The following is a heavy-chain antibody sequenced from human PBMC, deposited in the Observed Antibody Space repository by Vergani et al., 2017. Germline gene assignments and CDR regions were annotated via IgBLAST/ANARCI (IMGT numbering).Heavy chain of an antibody. CDR1: GFTFSDFS. D-gene: IGHD2-8*01. CDR2: IGSSGPYI. Sequence: VQLVESGGVLVKPGGSLRLSCAASGFTFSDFSMSWVRQAPGKGLEWVAFIGSSGPYINYADSVKGRFIISRDNTNNSLFLQLRSLRAEDAAVYYCARDCTSGGCPDNYGMDVWGQGATVTVSS. J-gene: IGHJ6*02. V-gene: IGHV3-21*06. CDR3: ARDCTSGGCPDNYGMDV.